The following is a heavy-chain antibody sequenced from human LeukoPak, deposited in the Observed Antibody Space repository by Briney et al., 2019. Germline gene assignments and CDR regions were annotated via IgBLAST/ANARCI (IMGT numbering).Heavy chain of an antibody. J-gene: IGHJ4*02. V-gene: IGHV4-39*07. D-gene: IGHD5-18*01. CDR2: INHSGST. CDR3: ARRGYSYGL. CDR1: GGSISSSSYY. Sequence: SETLSLTCTVSGGSISSSSYYWSWIRQPPGKGLEWIGEINHSGSTNYNPSLKSRVTISVDTSKNQFSLKLSSVTAADTAVYYCARRGYSYGLWGQGTLVTVSS.